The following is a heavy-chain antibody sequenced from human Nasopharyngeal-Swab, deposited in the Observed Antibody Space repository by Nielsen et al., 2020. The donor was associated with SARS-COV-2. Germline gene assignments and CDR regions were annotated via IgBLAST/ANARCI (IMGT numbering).Heavy chain of an antibody. J-gene: IGHJ4*02. D-gene: IGHD2/OR15-2a*01. V-gene: IGHV3-23*01. CDR2: IGTSDDT. CDR1: GFTFGNYA. CDR3: AKTFLIAPRTYDY. Sequence: GESLKISCAASGFTFGNYAMNWVRQAPGKGLEWVSTIGTSDDTYYTDSVKGRFAISRDNSKNKVYLQMDSLRPDDTALYYCAKTFLIAPRTYDYWGQATLVTVSS.